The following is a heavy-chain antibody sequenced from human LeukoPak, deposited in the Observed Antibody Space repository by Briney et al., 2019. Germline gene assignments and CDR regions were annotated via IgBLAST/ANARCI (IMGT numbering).Heavy chain of an antibody. CDR2: ISGSGGST. V-gene: IGHV3-23*01. J-gene: IGHJ4*02. CDR3: AKGHKTGYSSSWPFDY. Sequence: PGGSLRLSCAASGFTFSSYAMSWVRQAPGKGLEWVSAISGSGGSTYYADSVKGRFTISRDNSKNTLYLQMNSLRAEDTAVYYCAKGHKTGYSSSWPFDYWGQGTLVTVSS. CDR1: GFTFSSYA. D-gene: IGHD6-13*01.